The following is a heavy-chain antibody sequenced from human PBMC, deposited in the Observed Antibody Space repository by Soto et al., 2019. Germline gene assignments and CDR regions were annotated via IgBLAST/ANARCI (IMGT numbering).Heavy chain of an antibody. J-gene: IGHJ4*02. CDR3: ARVRYSGYDRYFDY. CDR1: GFTVSSNY. D-gene: IGHD5-12*01. Sequence: GGSLRLSCAASGFTVSSNYMSWVRQAPGKGLEWVSVIYSGGSTYYADSGKGRFTISRHNSKNTLYLQMNSLRAEDTAVYYCARVRYSGYDRYFDYWGQGTLVTVSS. CDR2: IYSGGST. V-gene: IGHV3-53*04.